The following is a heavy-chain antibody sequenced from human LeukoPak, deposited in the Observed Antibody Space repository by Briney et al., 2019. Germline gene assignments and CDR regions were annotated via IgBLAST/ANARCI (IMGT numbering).Heavy chain of an antibody. CDR1: GFTFSNYA. CDR2: ISGSGGST. Sequence: GGSLRLSCAASGFTFSNYAMSWVRQAPGKGLEWVSIISGSGGSTYYADSVKGRFTISRDNSKNTLYLQMNSLRAEDTAVYYCAKPHGAWELPYYSMGVWGQGTTVTVSS. J-gene: IGHJ6*02. D-gene: IGHD1-26*01. CDR3: AKPHGAWELPYYSMGV. V-gene: IGHV3-23*01.